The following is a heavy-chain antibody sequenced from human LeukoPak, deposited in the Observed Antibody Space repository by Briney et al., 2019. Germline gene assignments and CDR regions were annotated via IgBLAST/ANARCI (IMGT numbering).Heavy chain of an antibody. CDR3: ARDGARLDI. CDR1: GYTFTSYY. Sequence: ASVKVSCKASGYTFTSYYMHWVRQAPGQGLEWMGWITGDTGDPTYAQGFTGRFVFSLDTSVTTAYLQINSLKADDTAVYYCARDGARLDIWGQGTMVTVSS. D-gene: IGHD4/OR15-4a*01. CDR2: ITGDTGDP. V-gene: IGHV7-4-1*02. J-gene: IGHJ3*02.